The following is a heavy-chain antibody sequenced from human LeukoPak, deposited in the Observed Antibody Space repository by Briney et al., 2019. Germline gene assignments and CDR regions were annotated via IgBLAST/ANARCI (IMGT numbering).Heavy chain of an antibody. CDR1: GGSISSYY. V-gene: IGHV4-59*01. CDR3: ARGGSSIAARPKNWFDP. CDR2: IYYSGST. Sequence: PSETLSLTCTVSGGSISSYYWSWIRQPPGKGLEWIGYIYYSGSTNYNPSLKSRFTISVDTSKNQFSLKLSSVTAADTAVYYCARGGSSIAARPKNWFDPWGQGTLVTVSS. J-gene: IGHJ5*02. D-gene: IGHD6-6*01.